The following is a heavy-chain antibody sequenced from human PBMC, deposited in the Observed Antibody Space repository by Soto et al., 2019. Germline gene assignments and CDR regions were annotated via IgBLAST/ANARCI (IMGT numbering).Heavy chain of an antibody. Sequence: QVQLVESGGGLVKPGGSLRLSCAASGFTFNDHYMTWIRQAPGKGLEWVSFISSDSIYTNSADSVKGRFTISRDNAKKVLYLQMSSLRVEDTAVYYCARDSTGSGLDYGIDVWGQGTPVAVSS. D-gene: IGHD3-10*01. J-gene: IGHJ6*02. CDR2: ISSDSIYT. V-gene: IGHV3-11*06. CDR1: GFTFNDHY. CDR3: ARDSTGSGLDYGIDV.